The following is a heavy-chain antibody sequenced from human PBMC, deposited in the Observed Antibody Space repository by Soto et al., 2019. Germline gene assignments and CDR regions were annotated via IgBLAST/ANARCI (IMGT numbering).Heavy chain of an antibody. CDR3: ARPAYGSGSKFASWYFDL. J-gene: IGHJ2*01. V-gene: IGHV5-51*01. Sequence: VESLKISCKGSGYVFASHWICWCLQMAVKVLEWMGIIYPGDSDTTYSPSFQGQVTISADTSITTAYLQWSSLKASDTAMYYCARPAYGSGSKFASWYFDLWGRGTLVTVSS. D-gene: IGHD3-10*01. CDR1: GYVFASHW. CDR2: IYPGDSDT.